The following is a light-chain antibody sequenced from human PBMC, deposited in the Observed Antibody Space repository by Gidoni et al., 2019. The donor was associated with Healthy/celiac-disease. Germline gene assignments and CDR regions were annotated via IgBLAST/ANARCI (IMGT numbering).Light chain of an antibody. CDR3: QQRSNWPPWT. CDR2: DAA. V-gene: IGKV3-11*01. J-gene: IGKJ1*01. Sequence: EIVLTPSPATLSLSPGERATLSCRASQSVSSYLAWYQQKPGQSPRLLIYDAANRATGSPARFSGSGSGTDFTLTISSLEPEDFAVDYCQQRSNWPPWTFGQGTKVEIK. CDR1: QSVSSY.